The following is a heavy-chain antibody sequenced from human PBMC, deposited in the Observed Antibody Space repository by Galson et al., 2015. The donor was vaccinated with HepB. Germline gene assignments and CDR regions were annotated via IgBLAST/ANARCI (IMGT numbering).Heavy chain of an antibody. Sequence: PALVKPTQTLTLTCTFSGFSLSTSTVGVGWIRQPPGKALEWLALINGNDDKRYSPSLKRRLTITKDTSKSQVVLTVTNMDPVDTATYYCAHRRQVITEEFDSWGQGTLVSVSS. CDR2: INGNDDK. V-gene: IGHV2-5*01. J-gene: IGHJ4*02. CDR1: GFSLSTSTVG. D-gene: IGHD7-27*01. CDR3: AHRRQVITEEFDS.